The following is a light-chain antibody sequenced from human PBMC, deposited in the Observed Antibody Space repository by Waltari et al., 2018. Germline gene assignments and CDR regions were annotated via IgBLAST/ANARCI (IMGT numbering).Light chain of an antibody. V-gene: IGKV3-15*01. CDR1: RSVGSS. J-gene: IGKJ2*01. CDR3: QQYADWPRT. CDR2: TAS. Sequence: EIVMTRSPATLSLSPGERATPSARASRSVGSSLACDQQKGGQPPRLLIYTASTRVTTIPARFGASGSGTEFTLTISTLQSEDIAIYYCQQYADWPRTFGQGTKLEIK.